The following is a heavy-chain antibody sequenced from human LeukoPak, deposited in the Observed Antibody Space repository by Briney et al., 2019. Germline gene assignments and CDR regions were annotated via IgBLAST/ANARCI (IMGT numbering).Heavy chain of an antibody. Sequence: SETLSLTCSVSGGSISSGDYYLNWIRQPAGKGLEWIGRIYTTGSTDYNPSLKSRVTISVDTSKNHFSLKLTSVTAADTAVYYCARNEWGANWFDPWGQGTLVTVSS. D-gene: IGHD1-26*01. V-gene: IGHV4-61*02. CDR2: IYTTGST. CDR3: ARNEWGANWFDP. J-gene: IGHJ5*02. CDR1: GGSISSGDYY.